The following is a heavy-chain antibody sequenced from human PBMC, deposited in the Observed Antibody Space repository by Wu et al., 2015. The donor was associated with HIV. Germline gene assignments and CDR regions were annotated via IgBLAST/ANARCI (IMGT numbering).Heavy chain of an antibody. V-gene: IGHV1-2*02. Sequence: QVQLVQSGAEVRRPGSTVKVSCKASGGNFRSYLFSWVRQAPGQGLEWMGWINPNTGGTNYAQKFQGRVTMTRDTSISTAYMELSRLRSDDTAVYYCAREFQGYDRSGSYKYFDPWGQGTLVTVSS. CDR3: AREFQGYDRSGSYKYFDP. CDR1: GGNFRSYL. J-gene: IGHJ5*02. CDR2: INPNTGGT. D-gene: IGHD3-22*01.